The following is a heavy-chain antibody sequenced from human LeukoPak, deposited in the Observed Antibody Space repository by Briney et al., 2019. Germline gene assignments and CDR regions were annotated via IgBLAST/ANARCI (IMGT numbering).Heavy chain of an antibody. CDR3: AVDPHSSSWYLSLDY. CDR2: IWYDGSNK. V-gene: IGHV3-33*08. D-gene: IGHD6-13*01. CDR1: GFTFSSYG. Sequence: GGSLRLSCAASGFTFSSYGMHWVRQAPGKGLEWVAVIWYDGSNKYYADSVKGRFTISRDNSKNTLYLQMNSLRAEDTAVYYCAVDPHSSSWYLSLDYWGQGTLVTVSS. J-gene: IGHJ4*02.